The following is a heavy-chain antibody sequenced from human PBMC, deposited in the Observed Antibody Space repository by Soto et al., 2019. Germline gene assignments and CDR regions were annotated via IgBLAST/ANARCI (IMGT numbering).Heavy chain of an antibody. J-gene: IGHJ4*02. CDR3: ASIRGVGATTGY. V-gene: IGHV4-34*01. CDR2: INHSGST. Sequence: SETLSLTCAVYGGSFSGYYWSWIRQPPGKGLEWIGEINHSGSTNYNPSLKSRVTISVDTSKNQFSLKLSSVTAADTAVYYCASIRGVGATTGYWRQGTLVTVSS. D-gene: IGHD1-26*01. CDR1: GGSFSGYY.